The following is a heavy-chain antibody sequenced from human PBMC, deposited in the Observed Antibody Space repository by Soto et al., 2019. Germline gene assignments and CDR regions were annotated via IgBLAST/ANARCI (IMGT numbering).Heavy chain of an antibody. CDR1: GGSISSSSYY. D-gene: IGHD3-9*01. CDR3: ARRELLYYDILTGRENYYYGMDV. Sequence: SETLSLTCTVSGGSISSSSYYWGWIRQPPGKGLEWIGSIYYSGSTYYNPSLKSRVTISVGTSKNQFSLKLSSVTAADTAVYYCARRELLYYDILTGRENYYYGMDVWGQGTTVTVSS. CDR2: IYYSGST. V-gene: IGHV4-39*01. J-gene: IGHJ6*02.